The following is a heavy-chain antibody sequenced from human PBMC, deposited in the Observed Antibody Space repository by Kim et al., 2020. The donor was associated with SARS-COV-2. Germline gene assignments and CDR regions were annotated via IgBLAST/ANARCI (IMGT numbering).Heavy chain of an antibody. CDR3: ARERAAGTGPNSRIDY. D-gene: IGHD6-13*01. J-gene: IGHJ4*02. CDR2: ISSSSSYT. CDR1: GFTFSDYY. V-gene: IGHV3-11*06. Sequence: GGSLRLSCAASGFTFSDYYMSWIRQAPGKGLEWVSYISSSSSYTNYADSVKGRFTISRDNAKNSLYLQMNSLRAEDTAVYYCARERAAGTGPNSRIDYWGQGTLVTVSS.